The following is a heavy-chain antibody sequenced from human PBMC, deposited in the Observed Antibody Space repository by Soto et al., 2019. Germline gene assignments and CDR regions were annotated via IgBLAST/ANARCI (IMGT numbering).Heavy chain of an antibody. V-gene: IGHV3-30*18. Sequence: QVQLVESGGGVVQPGRSLRLSCAASGFIFSSYGMHWVRQAPGKGLEWVAVISYDGSKKNYVDSVKGRFTISRDNSKNTVELQMNSLRPEDTAVYYCAKSVAAAGHLDHWGQGALVTVSS. CDR1: GFIFSSYG. J-gene: IGHJ4*02. CDR2: ISYDGSKK. D-gene: IGHD6-13*01. CDR3: AKSVAAAGHLDH.